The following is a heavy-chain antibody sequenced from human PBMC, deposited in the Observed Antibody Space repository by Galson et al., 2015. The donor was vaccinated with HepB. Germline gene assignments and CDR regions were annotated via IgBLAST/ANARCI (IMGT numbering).Heavy chain of an antibody. V-gene: IGHV2-5*01. Sequence: PALVKPTQTLTLTCTFSGFSLSTRGVGVGWIRQPPGKALEWLALIYWNDDKDYSPSLKSRLTITKGTSKNQVVLSMTNMDPTDTATYYCAHRPGVWGQWLAYKWFDPWGQGTLVTVSS. CDR3: AHRPGVWGQWLAYKWFDP. CDR2: IYWNDDK. D-gene: IGHD6-19*01. CDR1: GFSLSTRGVG. J-gene: IGHJ5*02.